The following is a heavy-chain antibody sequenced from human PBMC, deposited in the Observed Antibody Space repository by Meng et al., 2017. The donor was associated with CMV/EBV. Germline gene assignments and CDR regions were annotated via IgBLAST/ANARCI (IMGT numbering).Heavy chain of an antibody. Sequence: GGSLRLSCAASGFTFSSYSMNWVRQAPGKGLEWVSSISSSSSYIYYADSVKGRFTISRDNAKNSLYLQMNSLRAEDTAVCYCAREKDGYNPYYYGMDVWGQGTTVTVSS. V-gene: IGHV3-21*01. CDR3: AREKDGYNPYYYGMDV. CDR2: ISSSSSYI. CDR1: GFTFSSYS. D-gene: IGHD5-24*01. J-gene: IGHJ6*02.